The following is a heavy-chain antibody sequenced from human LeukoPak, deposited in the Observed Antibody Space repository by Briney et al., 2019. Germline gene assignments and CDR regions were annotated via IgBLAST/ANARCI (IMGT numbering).Heavy chain of an antibody. CDR1: GFSFSSYA. Sequence: GGSLRLSCAASGFSFSSYAMSWVRQAPGKGLEWVSTITASGGSTYYADSVKGRFTISRDNSKNTLYLQIYSLRAEDTALYYCAKLVLFSGTTGDLNYWGQGTLVTVSS. J-gene: IGHJ4*02. CDR2: ITASGGST. D-gene: IGHD1-1*01. CDR3: AKLVLFSGTTGDLNY. V-gene: IGHV3-23*01.